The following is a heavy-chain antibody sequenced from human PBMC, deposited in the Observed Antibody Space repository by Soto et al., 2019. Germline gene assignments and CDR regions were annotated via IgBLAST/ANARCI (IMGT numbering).Heavy chain of an antibody. D-gene: IGHD2-15*01. CDR1: GGSINHDY. CDR2: RYYSGSA. V-gene: IGHV4-59*01. J-gene: IGHJ5*02. Sequence: QVQLQESGPGLVKPSETLSLTCTVSGGSINHDYWSWIRQPPGKGLEWIGYRYYSGSAKYNPSLKSRVTISVETSKNQFYLKLTSVTAADTAVYYCARLSVADWFDPWGQGIQVTVSS. CDR3: ARLSVADWFDP.